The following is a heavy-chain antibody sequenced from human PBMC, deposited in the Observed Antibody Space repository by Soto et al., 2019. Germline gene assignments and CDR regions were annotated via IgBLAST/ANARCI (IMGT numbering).Heavy chain of an antibody. V-gene: IGHV3-30-3*01. J-gene: IGHJ6*02. CDR1: GFTFSSYA. CDR2: ISYDGSNK. Sequence: QVQLMESGGGVVQPGRSLRLSCAASGFTFSSYAMHWVRQAPGKGLEWVAVISYDGSNKYYADSVKGRFTISRDNSKNTLYLQMNSLRAEDTAVYYCARDRGAAAGTVYYYYGMDVWGQGTTVTVSS. CDR3: ARDRGAAAGTVYYYYGMDV. D-gene: IGHD6-13*01.